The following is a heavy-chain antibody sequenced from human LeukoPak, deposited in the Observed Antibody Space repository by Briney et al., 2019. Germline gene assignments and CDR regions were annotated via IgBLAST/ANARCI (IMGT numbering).Heavy chain of an antibody. CDR1: GFTFRNYG. J-gene: IGHJ4*02. D-gene: IGHD3-22*01. CDR3: ATTYDSSGYYDY. CDR2: ISGSGGST. Sequence: PGGSLRLSCAASGFTFRNYGMHWVRQAPGKGLEWVSAISGSGGSTYYADSVKGRFTISRDNSKNTLYLQMNSLRAEDTAVYYCATTYDSSGYYDYWGQGTLVTVSS. V-gene: IGHV3-23*01.